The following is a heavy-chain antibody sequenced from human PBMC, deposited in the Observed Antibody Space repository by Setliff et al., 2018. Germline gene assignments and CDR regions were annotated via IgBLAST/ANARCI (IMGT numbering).Heavy chain of an antibody. CDR3: ARDSVTMVRGVIRSYYYYYMDV. CDR2: IRNDGATT. Sequence: GGSLRLSCAASGFTFSSDPMNWVRQAPGKGLEWLSNIRNDGATTSYADSVKGRFTISRDNVKNSLYLQMNSLRAEDTAVYYCARDSVTMVRGVIRSYYYYYMDVWGKGTTVTVSS. J-gene: IGHJ6*03. D-gene: IGHD3-10*01. V-gene: IGHV3-48*01. CDR1: GFTFSSDP.